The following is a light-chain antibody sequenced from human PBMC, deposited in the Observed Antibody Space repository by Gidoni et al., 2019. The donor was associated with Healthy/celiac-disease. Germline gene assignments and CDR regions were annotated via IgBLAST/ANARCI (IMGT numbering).Light chain of an antibody. CDR3: QQRSNWPPRYT. CDR1: QSVSSY. Sequence: EIVLTPSPATLSLSPGERATLSCRASQSVSSYLAWYQQKPGQAPRLLIYDASNRATGIPARFSGSGSGTDSSLTISSLEAEDFAVYYCQQRSNWPPRYTFGQGTKLEIK. V-gene: IGKV3-11*01. CDR2: DAS. J-gene: IGKJ2*01.